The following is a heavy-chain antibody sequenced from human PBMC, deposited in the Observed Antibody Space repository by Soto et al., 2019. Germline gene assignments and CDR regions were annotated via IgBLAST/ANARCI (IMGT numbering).Heavy chain of an antibody. J-gene: IGHJ4*02. CDR3: AKDLPGIAPAGPAYFAY. V-gene: IGHV3-23*01. Sequence: GGSLRLSCAASGFTFSSYAMIWVRQAPGKGLEWVSAISGSGGSTYYADSVKGRFTISRDNSKNTLYLQMNSLRAEDTAVYYCAKDLPGIAPAGPAYFAYWXQGTLVTVSS. CDR1: GFTFSSYA. CDR2: ISGSGGST. D-gene: IGHD6-13*01.